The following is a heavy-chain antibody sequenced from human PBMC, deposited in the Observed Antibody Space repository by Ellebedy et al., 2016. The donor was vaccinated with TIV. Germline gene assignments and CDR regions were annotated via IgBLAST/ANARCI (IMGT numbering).Heavy chain of an antibody. CDR3: AKGGLVLWFGELLPRWFDP. J-gene: IGHJ5*02. D-gene: IGHD3-10*01. CDR1: GFTFSSYA. CDR2: ISGSDGST. V-gene: IGHV3-23*01. Sequence: GGSLRLSXAASGFTFSSYAMSWVRQAPGKGLEWVSAISGSDGSTYYADSVKGRFTISRDNSKNTLYLQMNSLRAEDTAVYYCAKGGLVLWFGELLPRWFDPWGQGTLVTVSS.